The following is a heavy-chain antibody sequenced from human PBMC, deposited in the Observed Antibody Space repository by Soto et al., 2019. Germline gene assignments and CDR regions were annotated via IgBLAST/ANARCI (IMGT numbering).Heavy chain of an antibody. J-gene: IGHJ4*02. CDR3: ARGFWDGSGYYYSYYFDY. Sequence: PSETLSLTFTVSGGSVSSGSYYWSWIRQPPGKGLEWIGYIYDSGSTNYTPSLKSRVTISVDTSKNQFSLKRSSVTAADTAVYYCARGFWDGSGYYYSYYFDYWGQGTLVTVSS. CDR2: IYDSGST. D-gene: IGHD3-22*01. CDR1: GGSVSSGSYY. V-gene: IGHV4-61*01.